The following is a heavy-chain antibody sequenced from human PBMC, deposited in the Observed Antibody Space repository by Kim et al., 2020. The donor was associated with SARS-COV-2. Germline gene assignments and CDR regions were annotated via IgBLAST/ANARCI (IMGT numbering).Heavy chain of an antibody. Sequence: GGSLRLSCAASGFTFSSYSMKWVRQAPGKGLEWVSSISSSSSYIYYADSVKGRFTISRDNAKNSLYLQMNSLRAEDTAVYYCARRGDYGDYVDYWGQGTLVTVSS. J-gene: IGHJ4*02. CDR3: ARRGDYGDYVDY. D-gene: IGHD4-17*01. V-gene: IGHV3-21*01. CDR1: GFTFSSYS. CDR2: ISSSSSYI.